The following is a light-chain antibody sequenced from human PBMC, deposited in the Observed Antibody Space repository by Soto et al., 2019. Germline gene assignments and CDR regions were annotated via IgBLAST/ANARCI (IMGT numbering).Light chain of an antibody. Sequence: DIQMTQSPSSLSASVGDTVTITCQASQDINKFLNWYQQKAGKAPKLLIYDVSNLETGVPSRFSGSGSETHFTLTINSLQPEDIATYYCQQYDNYEITFGQGTRLDIK. V-gene: IGKV1-33*01. CDR3: QQYDNYEIT. J-gene: IGKJ5*01. CDR1: QDINKF. CDR2: DVS.